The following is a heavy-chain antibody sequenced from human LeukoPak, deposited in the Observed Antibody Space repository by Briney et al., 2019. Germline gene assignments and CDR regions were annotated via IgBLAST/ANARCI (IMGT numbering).Heavy chain of an antibody. CDR1: GGSISSYY. V-gene: IGHV4-59*01. Sequence: SETLSLTCTVSGGSISSYYWSWIRQPPGKGLEWIGYIYYSGSTNYNPSLKSRVTISVDTSKNQFPLKLSSVTAADTAVYYCARKVVGAIYYFDYWGQGTLVTVSS. J-gene: IGHJ4*02. D-gene: IGHD1-26*01. CDR3: ARKVVGAIYYFDY. CDR2: IYYSGST.